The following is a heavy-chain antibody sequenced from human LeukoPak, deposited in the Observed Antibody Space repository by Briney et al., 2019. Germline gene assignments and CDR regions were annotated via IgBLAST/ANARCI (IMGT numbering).Heavy chain of an antibody. CDR1: GFTFSSYG. V-gene: IGHV3-30*03. CDR2: ISYDGSNK. Sequence: GRALRLYCAASGFTFSSYGMHWVRQAPGRGLEWVAVISYDGSNKYYADCVKGRFTISRDNSKNTLYLQMNSLRAEDTAVYYCATAGVAYCGGDCYSPGTHFDYWGQGTLVTVSS. J-gene: IGHJ4*02. CDR3: ATAGVAYCGGDCYSPGTHFDY. D-gene: IGHD2-21*02.